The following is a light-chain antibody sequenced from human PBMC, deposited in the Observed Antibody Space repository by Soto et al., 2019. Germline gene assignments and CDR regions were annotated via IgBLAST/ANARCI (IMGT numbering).Light chain of an antibody. CDR1: QSIGSW. V-gene: IGKV1-5*03. J-gene: IGKJ5*01. CDR2: KAS. Sequence: DIQMTQSPSTLSASVGDRVTITCRASQSIGSWLAWYQQKPGRAPKLLIYKASSLESGVPSSFSGSGSGTEFTLTISSLQPDDLATYYCQQYNSYPITFGQGTRLEIK. CDR3: QQYNSYPIT.